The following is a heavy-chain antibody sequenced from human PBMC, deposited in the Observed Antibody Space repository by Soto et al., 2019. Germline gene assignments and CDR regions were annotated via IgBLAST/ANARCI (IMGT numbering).Heavy chain of an antibody. CDR1: GFSFNTYY. CDR3: ARDWHDTYCGGDCPLVYSYHGMDV. V-gene: IGHV1-46*02. Sequence: QVQLVQSGAELKKPGASVSLSCKASGFSFNTYYIHWVRQSPGEGLQWRGVINTSNGFTSSPQKFPGRATMTAVTSTTTVYLELSGLKSEGTAMYFCARDWHDTYCGGDCPLVYSYHGMDVWGQGTAVTVSS. J-gene: IGHJ6*02. D-gene: IGHD2-21*02. CDR2: INTSNGFT.